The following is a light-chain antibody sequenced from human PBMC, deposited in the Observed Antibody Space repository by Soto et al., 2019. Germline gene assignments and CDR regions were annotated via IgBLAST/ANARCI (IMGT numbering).Light chain of an antibody. J-gene: IGKJ1*01. V-gene: IGKV1-5*01. CDR3: QQYHNYPWT. CDR1: QSINSW. CDR2: DAS. Sequence: DLQMTQSPSTLSASRGDSVTITCRASQSINSWLAWYQLKPGKAPKLLIDDASSLQSGVPSRFSGSESGTEFTLTISGLQPDDFATYYCQQYHNYPWTFGQGTKVDI.